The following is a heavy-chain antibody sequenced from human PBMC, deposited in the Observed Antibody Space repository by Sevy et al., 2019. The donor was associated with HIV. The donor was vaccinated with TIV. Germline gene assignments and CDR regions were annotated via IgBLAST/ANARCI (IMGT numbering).Heavy chain of an antibody. CDR2: ISAYNGNT. D-gene: IGHD6-13*01. CDR1: GYTFTSYG. CDR3: ARGRSYRSSRYEVGERRYYFDY. Sequence: ASVKVSCKASGYTFTSYGISWVRQAPGQGLEWMGWISAYNGNTNYAQKLQGRVTMTTDTSTSTAYMELRSLRSDDTAVYYCARGRSYRSSRYEVGERRYYFDYWGQGTLVTVSS. J-gene: IGHJ4*02. V-gene: IGHV1-18*01.